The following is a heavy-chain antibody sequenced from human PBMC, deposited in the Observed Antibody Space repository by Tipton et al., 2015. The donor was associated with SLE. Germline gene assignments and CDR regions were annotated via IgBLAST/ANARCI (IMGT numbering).Heavy chain of an antibody. CDR3: AKGGQELYWYFDL. J-gene: IGHJ2*01. D-gene: IGHD1-26*01. V-gene: IGHV3-30*02. CDR1: GFNFSYYG. Sequence: SLRLSCAASGFNFSYYGMHWVRQAPGKGLEWVAFIRSEGSNKYYADSVKGQFTISRDNSKSTLYLQMNSLKPEDTALYYCAKGGQELYWYFDLWGRGTLVTVSS. CDR2: IRSEGSNK.